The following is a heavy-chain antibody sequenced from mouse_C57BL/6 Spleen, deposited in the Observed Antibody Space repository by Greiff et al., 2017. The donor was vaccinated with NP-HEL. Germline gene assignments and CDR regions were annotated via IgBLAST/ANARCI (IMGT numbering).Heavy chain of an antibody. CDR2: IDPSDSYT. CDR3: ARMGNWDYYFDY. D-gene: IGHD4-1*01. V-gene: IGHV1-59*01. J-gene: IGHJ2*01. Sequence: VQLQQPGAELVRPGTSVKLSCKASGYTFTSYWMHWVKQRPGQGLEWIGVIDPSDSYTNYNQKFKGKATLTVDTSSSTAYMQLSSLTSEDSAVYYCARMGNWDYYFDYWGQGTTLTVSS. CDR1: GYTFTSYW.